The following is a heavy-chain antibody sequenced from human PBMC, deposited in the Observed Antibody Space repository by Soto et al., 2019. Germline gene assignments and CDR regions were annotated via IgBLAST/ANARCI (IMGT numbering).Heavy chain of an antibody. CDR3: ARPHGGSSGWDNWFDP. CDR2: IYYSGST. CDR1: CGSISSYY. D-gene: IGHD6-25*01. V-gene: IGHV4-59*01. Sequence: SETLSLTCSVSCGSISSYYWSWIRQPPGKGLEWIGYIYYSGSTNYNPSLKSRVTISVDTSKNQFSLKLSSVTAADTAVYYCARPHGGSSGWDNWFDPWGQGTLDTVSS. J-gene: IGHJ5*02.